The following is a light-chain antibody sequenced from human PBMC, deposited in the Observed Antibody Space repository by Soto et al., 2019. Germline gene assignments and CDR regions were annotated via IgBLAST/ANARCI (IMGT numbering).Light chain of an antibody. CDR3: TSFRGSSHLYV. J-gene: IGLJ1*01. Sequence: QSVLTQPASVSGSPGQSITISCTGTSGDVGGYNAVAWYQQHPGKAPKLLIFEVSNRPSGSSDRFSGSKSGNTASLTISGLQAEDEADYYCTSFRGSSHLYVFRTGTKVTVL. V-gene: IGLV2-14*01. CDR1: SGDVGGYNA. CDR2: EVS.